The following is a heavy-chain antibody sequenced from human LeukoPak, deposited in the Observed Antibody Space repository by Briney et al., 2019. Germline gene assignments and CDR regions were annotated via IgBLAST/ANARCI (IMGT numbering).Heavy chain of an antibody. CDR1: GGSFSGYY. J-gene: IGHJ4*02. V-gene: IGHV4-34*01. Sequence: PSETLSLTCAVYGGSFSGYYWSWIRQPPGKGLEWIGEINHSGSTNYNPSLKSRVTISLDTSKNQFSLKLSSVTAADTAVYYCARVRVLLWFGELLGSGDYFDYWGQGTLVTVSS. CDR2: INHSGST. CDR3: ARVRVLLWFGELLGSGDYFDY. D-gene: IGHD3-10*01.